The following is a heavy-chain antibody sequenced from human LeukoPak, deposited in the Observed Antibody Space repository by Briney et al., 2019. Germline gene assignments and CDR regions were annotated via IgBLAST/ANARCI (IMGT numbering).Heavy chain of an antibody. CDR3: ARDPPPLDYPDY. J-gene: IGHJ4*02. V-gene: IGHV3-23*01. D-gene: IGHD5-12*01. CDR2: ISGSGGST. Sequence: GGSLRLSCAASGFTFSSYGMSWVRQAPGKGLEWVSAISGSGGSTYYADSVKGRFTISRDNSKNTLYLQMNSLRAEDTAVYYCARDPPPLDYPDYWGQGTLVTVSS. CDR1: GFTFSSYG.